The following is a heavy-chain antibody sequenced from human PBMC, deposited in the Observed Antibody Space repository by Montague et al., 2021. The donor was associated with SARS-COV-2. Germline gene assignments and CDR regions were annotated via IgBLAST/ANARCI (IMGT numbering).Heavy chain of an antibody. CDR2: VSSSGST. Sequence: SETLSLTCTVSGDSITYFYRSWIRQPAGKGLEWIGRVSSSGSTNYNPSLRSRVSMSVDTSESQFSLKLSSVTAADTAAYYCARDVVTHLGTFDYWGRGTLVTVSS. J-gene: IGHJ4*02. CDR1: GDSITYFY. V-gene: IGHV4-4*07. CDR3: ARDVVTHLGTFDY. D-gene: IGHD4-23*01.